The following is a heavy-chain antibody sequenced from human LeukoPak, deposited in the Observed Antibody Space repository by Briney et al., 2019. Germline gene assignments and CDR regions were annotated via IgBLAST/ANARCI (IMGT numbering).Heavy chain of an antibody. CDR2: IWYDGSNK. CDR1: GFTFSSYG. Sequence: GGSLGLSCAASGFTFSSYGMHWVRQAPGKGLEWGAVIWYDGSNKYYADSVKGRFTISRDNSKNTLYLQMNSLRAEDTAVYYCAKEARGYYDSSGGYYFDYWGQGTLVTVSS. V-gene: IGHV3-33*06. D-gene: IGHD3-22*01. J-gene: IGHJ4*02. CDR3: AKEARGYYDSSGGYYFDY.